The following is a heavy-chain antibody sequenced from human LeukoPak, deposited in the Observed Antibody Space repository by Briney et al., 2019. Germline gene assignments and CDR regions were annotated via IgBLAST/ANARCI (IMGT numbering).Heavy chain of an antibody. V-gene: IGHV4-59*12. CDR3: ARPARRVPTRGGLANPRFDY. J-gene: IGHJ4*02. CDR1: GGSISSYY. CDR2: IYYSGST. D-gene: IGHD1-14*01. Sequence: SSETLSPTCTVSGGSISSYYWSWIRQPPGKGLEWIGYIYYSGSTNYNSSFKSRVTISVDTSKNQFSLKLSSVTAADTAVYYCARPARRVPTRGGLANPRFDYWGQGTLVTVSS.